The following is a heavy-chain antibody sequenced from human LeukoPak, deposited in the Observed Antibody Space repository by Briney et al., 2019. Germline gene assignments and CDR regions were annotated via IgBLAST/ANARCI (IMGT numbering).Heavy chain of an antibody. CDR3: ARERPTDNAFDV. D-gene: IGHD4-17*01. J-gene: IGHJ3*01. CDR2: ISAHYGNT. CDR1: DYTFTNYG. V-gene: IGHV1-18*01. Sequence: GASVKVSCKASDYTFTNYGISWVRQAPGQGLEGMGWISAHYGNTNYAQKLQGRVTMTTDTSTSTVYMELRSLTSDDTAVYYCARERPTDNAFDVWGQGTMVTVSS.